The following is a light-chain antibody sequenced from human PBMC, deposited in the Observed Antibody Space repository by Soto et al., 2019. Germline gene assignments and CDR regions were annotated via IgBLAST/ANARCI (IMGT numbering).Light chain of an antibody. CDR3: TSYAGSNNRYV. CDR2: EVI. V-gene: IGLV2-8*01. J-gene: IGLJ1*01. Sequence: QSALTQPPSASGSLGQSVTISCTGTSSDVGGYNYVSWYQQHPGKAPKLMIYEVIKRPSGVPDRFSGSRSGNTASLTVSGLQAEDVSDYYCTSYAGSNNRYVFGSGTKVTVL. CDR1: SSDVGGYNY.